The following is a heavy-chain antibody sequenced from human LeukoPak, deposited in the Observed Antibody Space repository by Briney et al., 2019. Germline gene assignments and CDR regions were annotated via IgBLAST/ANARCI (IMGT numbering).Heavy chain of an antibody. CDR1: GFTFSSYW. Sequence: GGSLRLSCAASGFTFSSYWMSWVRQAPGKGLEWVANIKQDGSEKYYVDSVKGRFTISRDNAKNSLYLQMNSLRAEDTAVYYCARTKFNVDTAGGYYFDYWGQGTLVTVSS. V-gene: IGHV3-7*01. CDR2: IKQDGSEK. J-gene: IGHJ4*02. D-gene: IGHD5-18*01. CDR3: ARTKFNVDTAGGYYFDY.